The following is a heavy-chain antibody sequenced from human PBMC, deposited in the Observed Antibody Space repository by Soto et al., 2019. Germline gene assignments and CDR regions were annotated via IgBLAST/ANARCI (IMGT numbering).Heavy chain of an antibody. J-gene: IGHJ4*02. CDR1: EFTFSSYG. V-gene: IGHV3-30*03. CDR3: ARDTYYHDSSGYYVFDY. Sequence: QVQLVESGGGVVQPGRSLTLSCAASEFTFSSYGIHWVRQAPGKGLEWVAIISYDGNNKQYADSVKGRFTISRDTSKSTVHLKMNSLRVEDTAVYYCARDTYYHDSSGYYVFDYWGQGTLVTVSS. D-gene: IGHD3-22*01. CDR2: ISYDGNNK.